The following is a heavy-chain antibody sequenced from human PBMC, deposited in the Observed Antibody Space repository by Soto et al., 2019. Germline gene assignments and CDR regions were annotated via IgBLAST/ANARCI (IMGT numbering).Heavy chain of an antibody. J-gene: IGHJ6*02. V-gene: IGHV1-46*03. CDR3: ARGGSGSPAASLRVYGMDV. CDR2: INPSGGST. CDR1: GYTFTSYY. D-gene: IGHD1-26*01. Sequence: GASVKVSCKASGYTFTSYYMHWVRHAPGQGLEWMGIINPSGGSTSYAQKFQGRVTMTRDTSTSTVYMELSSLRSEDTAVYYCARGGSGSPAASLRVYGMDVWGQGTTVTVSS.